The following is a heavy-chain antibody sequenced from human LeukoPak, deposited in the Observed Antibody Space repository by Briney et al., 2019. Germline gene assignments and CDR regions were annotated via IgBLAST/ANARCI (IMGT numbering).Heavy chain of an antibody. V-gene: IGHV3-74*03. D-gene: IGHD1-26*01. CDR2: LSGDGSST. CDR3: AREIGGGLHYFHS. CDR1: GFTFSTYW. Sequence: PGGSLRLSCVASGFTFSTYWMHWVRQAPGKGLLWVSRLSGDGSSTKYADSLKGRFTISRDNAKNTLYLQMNSLRAEDTAMYYCAREIGGGLHYFHSWGQGTPVTVSS. J-gene: IGHJ4*02.